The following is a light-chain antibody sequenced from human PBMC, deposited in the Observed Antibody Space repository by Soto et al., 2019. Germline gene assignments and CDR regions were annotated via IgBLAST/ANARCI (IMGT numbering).Light chain of an antibody. CDR2: GAS. CDR1: QGISNY. Sequence: DIQMTQSPSSLSASVGDRVTITCRASQGISNYLAWYQQKPGKVPKLLIYGASTLQSGVPSRFSGSGSGTHFTLTISSLQPEDVATYYCQKYDSAPPYTFGQGTKLEI. J-gene: IGKJ2*01. CDR3: QKYDSAPPYT. V-gene: IGKV1-27*01.